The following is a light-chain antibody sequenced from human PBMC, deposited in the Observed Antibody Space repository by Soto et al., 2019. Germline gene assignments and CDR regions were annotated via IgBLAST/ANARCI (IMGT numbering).Light chain of an antibody. CDR3: QSYDSSLSGYV. CDR2: GNN. Sequence: QSALTQPPSVSGSPGQSVRIAWTGVRAKIGARYDVHWYQQLPGTAPKLLIYGNNNRPSGVPDRFSGPKSGTSASLAITGLQAEDEADYYCQSYDSSLSGYVFGTGTKVTVL. J-gene: IGLJ1*01. V-gene: IGLV1-40*01. CDR1: RAKIGARYD.